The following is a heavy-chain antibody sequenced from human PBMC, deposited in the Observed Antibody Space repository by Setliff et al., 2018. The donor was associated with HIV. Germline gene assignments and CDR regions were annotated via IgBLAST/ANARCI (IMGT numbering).Heavy chain of an antibody. CDR1: GYIFTTYG. CDR3: ARDGMVRGVRRKLDY. Sequence: ASVKVSCKASGYIFTTYGISWVRQAPGQGLEWMGWVSAYNGITNYAKKFQGRVTMTTDTSTSTAYMDLRSLGSDDTAVYYCARDGMVRGVRRKLDYWGRGTLVTVSS. CDR2: VSAYNGIT. D-gene: IGHD3-10*01. V-gene: IGHV1-18*01. J-gene: IGHJ4*02.